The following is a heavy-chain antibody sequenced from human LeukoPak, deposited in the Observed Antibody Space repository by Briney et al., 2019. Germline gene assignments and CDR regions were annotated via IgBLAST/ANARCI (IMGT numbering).Heavy chain of an antibody. D-gene: IGHD1-1*01. CDR2: IRYDGSYK. Sequence: GGSLRLSCAASGFNFSYYGMHWVRQAAGQGLQWLAYIRYDGSYKYYVDSVKGRFTISRDNAKNSLFLQMNTLRVEDTAVYHCAKLIREVTTYDYWGPGALVTVSS. J-gene: IGHJ4*02. V-gene: IGHV3-30*02. CDR3: AKLIREVTTYDY. CDR1: GFNFSYYG.